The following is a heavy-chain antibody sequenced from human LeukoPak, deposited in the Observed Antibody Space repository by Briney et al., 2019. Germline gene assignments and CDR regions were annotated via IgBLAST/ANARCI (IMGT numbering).Heavy chain of an antibody. CDR3: ARGRWDGYNLLDAFDI. Sequence: GGSLRLSCAASGFTFSTYSMNWVRQAPGKGLEWVSSISSSSIYIYYADSLKGRFTISRDNAKNSLFLQMNSLRAGDTAVYYRARGRWDGYNLLDAFDIWGQGTVVTVSS. CDR1: GFTFSTYS. J-gene: IGHJ3*02. CDR2: ISSSSIYI. V-gene: IGHV3-21*01. D-gene: IGHD5-24*01.